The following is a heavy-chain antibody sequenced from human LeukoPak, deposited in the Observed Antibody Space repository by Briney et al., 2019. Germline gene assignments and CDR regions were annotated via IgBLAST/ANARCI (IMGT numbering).Heavy chain of an antibody. CDR1: GFTFSRYW. CDR3: ARGRYCSSGSCYDDY. D-gene: IGHD2-15*01. V-gene: IGHV3-74*01. Sequence: GGSLRLSCAASGFTFSRYWMHWVRQAPGEGLVWVSRINSDGSSTNYADSVRGRFTLSRDYAQQTLYKQNTSLRAEDAAVSYGARGRYCSSGSCYDDYWGQGTLVTASS. J-gene: IGHJ4*02. CDR2: INSDGSST.